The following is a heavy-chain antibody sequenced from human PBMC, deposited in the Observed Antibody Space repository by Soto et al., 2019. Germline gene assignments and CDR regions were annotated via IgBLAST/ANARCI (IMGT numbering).Heavy chain of an antibody. V-gene: IGHV4-59*01. CDR2: IYYSGST. CDR1: GGSISSYY. CDR3: ARLGTPNVYSSGWFQTDNWFDP. D-gene: IGHD6-19*01. J-gene: IGHJ5*02. Sequence: SETLSLTCTVSGGSISSYYWSWIRQPPGKGLEWILYIYYSGSTNYTPSLKSRVTISVDTSKNQFSLKLSSVTAADTAVYYCARLGTPNVYSSGWFQTDNWFDPWGQGTLVTVSS.